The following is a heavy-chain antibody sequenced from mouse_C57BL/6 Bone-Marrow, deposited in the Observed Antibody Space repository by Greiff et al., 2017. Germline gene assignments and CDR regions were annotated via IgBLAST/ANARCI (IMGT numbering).Heavy chain of an antibody. V-gene: IGHV1-76*01. CDR1: GYTFTDYY. D-gene: IGHD1-1*01. Sequence: VQLQQSGAELVRPGASVKLSCKASGYTFTDYYINWVKQRPGQGLEWIARIYPGSGNTYYNEKFKGKATLTAEKASSTAYMQLSSLTSEDSAVYCCARCTTVVAPFDYWGQGTTLTVSS. CDR3: ARCTTVVAPFDY. J-gene: IGHJ2*01. CDR2: IYPGSGNT.